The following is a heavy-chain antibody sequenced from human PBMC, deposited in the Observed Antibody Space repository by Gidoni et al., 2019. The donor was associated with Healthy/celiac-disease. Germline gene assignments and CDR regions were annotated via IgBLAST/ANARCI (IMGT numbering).Heavy chain of an antibody. CDR1: GYTFTVYY. V-gene: IGHV1-2*02. CDR2: INPNSGGT. Sequence: QVQLVQSGAEVKKPGASVKVSCKASGYTFTVYYMHWARQAPGQGLEWMGWINPNSGGTNYAQKFQGRVTMTRDTSISTAYMELSRLRSDDTAVYYCARGALLYSSSSEGAGRYYYYYYGMDVWGQGTTVTVSS. J-gene: IGHJ6*02. CDR3: ARGALLYSSSSEGAGRYYYYYYGMDV. D-gene: IGHD6-6*01.